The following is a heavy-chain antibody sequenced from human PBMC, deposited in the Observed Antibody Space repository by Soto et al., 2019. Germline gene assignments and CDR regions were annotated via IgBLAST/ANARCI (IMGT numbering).Heavy chain of an antibody. V-gene: IGHV4-39*01. J-gene: IGHJ6*02. CDR1: GGPISSSSYY. Sequence: SETLSLTCTVSGGPISSSSYYWGWIRQPPGKGLEWIGSIYYSGSTYYNPSLKSRVTISVDTSKNQFSLKLSSVTAADTAVYYCASHFATKYHNIVVVVAATEDYYGMDVWGQGTTVTVSS. CDR2: IYYSGST. CDR3: ASHFATKYHNIVVVVAATEDYYGMDV. D-gene: IGHD2-15*01.